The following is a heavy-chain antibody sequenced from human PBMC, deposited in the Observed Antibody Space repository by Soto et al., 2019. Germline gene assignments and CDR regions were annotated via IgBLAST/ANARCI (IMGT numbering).Heavy chain of an antibody. V-gene: IGHV1-3*01. CDR2: INAGNGNT. Sequence: WASVKVSCKASGYTFTSYAMHWVRQAPGQRLEWMGWINAGNGNTKYSQKFQGRVTITRDTSASTAYMELSSLRSEDTAVYYCARDEYCSGGSCYLITSYGMDVWGQGTTVTVSS. CDR1: GYTFTSYA. CDR3: ARDEYCSGGSCYLITSYGMDV. J-gene: IGHJ6*02. D-gene: IGHD2-15*01.